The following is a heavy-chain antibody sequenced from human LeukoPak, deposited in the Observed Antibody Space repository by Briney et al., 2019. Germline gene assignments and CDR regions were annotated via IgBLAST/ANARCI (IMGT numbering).Heavy chain of an antibody. CDR3: ARATDSSSWSYYYYYYMDV. Sequence: ASVKVSCKASGYTFTAYYIHWVRLAPGQGLEWMGWINPNSGGTNYAQKFQDRVTMTRDTSISTAYMELSRLRSDDTAVYYCARATDSSSWSYYYYYYMDVWGKGTTVTVSS. CDR1: GYTFTAYY. J-gene: IGHJ6*03. D-gene: IGHD6-13*01. CDR2: INPNSGGT. V-gene: IGHV1-2*02.